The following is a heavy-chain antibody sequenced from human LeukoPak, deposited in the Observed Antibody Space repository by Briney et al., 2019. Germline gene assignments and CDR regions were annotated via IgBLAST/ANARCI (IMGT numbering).Heavy chain of an antibody. D-gene: IGHD2-2*01. J-gene: IGHJ6*02. V-gene: IGHV1-69*13. CDR1: GGTFSSYA. CDR3: AMPGNVVPAARFYYYYGMDV. Sequence: SVKVSCKASGGTFSSYAISWVRQAPGQGLEWMGGIIPIFGAANYAQKFQGRVTITADESTSTAYMELSSLRSEDTAVYYCAMPGNVVPAARFYYYYGMDVWGQGTTVTVSS. CDR2: IIPIFGAA.